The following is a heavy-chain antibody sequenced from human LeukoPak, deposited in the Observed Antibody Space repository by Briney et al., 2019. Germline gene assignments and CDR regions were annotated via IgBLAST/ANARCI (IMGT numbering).Heavy chain of an antibody. J-gene: IGHJ4*02. CDR2: IKQDGSTK. CDR3: TRDTDGSLDY. D-gene: IGHD1-26*01. CDR1: GFTFANSW. Sequence: PGGSLRLSCAASGFTFANSWMAWVRQAPGKGLEWVANIKQDGSTKHYADSLKGRFTISGDNPKNSLYLQMNNLRADDTAVYYCTRDTDGSLDYWGQGILVTVAS. V-gene: IGHV3-7*01.